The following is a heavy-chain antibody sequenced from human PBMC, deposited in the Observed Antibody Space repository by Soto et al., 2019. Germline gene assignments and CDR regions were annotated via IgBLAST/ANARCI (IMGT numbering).Heavy chain of an antibody. V-gene: IGHV1-69*08. CDR1: GGTFSSYT. J-gene: IGHJ6*03. Sequence: QVQLVQSGAEVKKPGSSVKVSCKASGGTFSSYTISWVRQAPGQGLEWMGRIIPILGIANYAQKFQGRVTITADKSTSTAYMELSSLRSEDTAVYYCARDGGAAHTYYYYYMDVWGKGTTVTVSS. CDR2: IIPILGIA. CDR3: ARDGGAAHTYYYYYMDV. D-gene: IGHD6-6*01.